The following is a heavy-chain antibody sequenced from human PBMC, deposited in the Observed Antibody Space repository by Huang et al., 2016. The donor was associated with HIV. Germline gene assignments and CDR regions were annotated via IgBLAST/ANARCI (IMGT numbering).Heavy chain of an antibody. Sequence: QVQLVESGGGVVQPGRSLRLSCAASRFTFSNYARNGVRQATGKGLECVAVISYDGSNQYYADSVKGRFNISRDNSKNTLYLQMNSLRAEDTAVYYCARDLWLRDLYYYYYMDVWGKGTTVTVSS. V-gene: IGHV3-30-3*01. J-gene: IGHJ6*03. CDR1: RFTFSNYA. CDR2: ISYDGSNQ. CDR3: ARDLWLRDLYYYYYMDV. D-gene: IGHD5-12*01.